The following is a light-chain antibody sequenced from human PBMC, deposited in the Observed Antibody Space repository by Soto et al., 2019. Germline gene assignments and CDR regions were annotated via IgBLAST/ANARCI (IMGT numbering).Light chain of an antibody. CDR1: DSDIGNYNY. CDR3: SSYTSYTTLWV. J-gene: IGLJ3*02. CDR2: GVT. Sequence: QSALTQPASVSGSPGQSITISCTGTDSDIGNYNYVSWYQQHPGKAPKLMIYGVTNRPSGVSDRFSGSKSGNAASLTISGLQAEDEADYYCSSYTSYTTLWVFGGGTKVIVL. V-gene: IGLV2-14*01.